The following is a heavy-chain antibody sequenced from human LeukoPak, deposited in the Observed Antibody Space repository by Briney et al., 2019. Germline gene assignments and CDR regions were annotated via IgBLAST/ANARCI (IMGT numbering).Heavy chain of an antibody. CDR3: ARELPLGFGELLGNWFDP. J-gene: IGHJ5*02. V-gene: IGHV4-31*03. Sequence: TPSQTLSPTCTVSGGSISSARYYWSWIRQLPGKGLEWIGYIYYSASTYYNPSLKSRVTISADTSKNQFSLRLSSVTAADTAVYYCARELPLGFGELLGNWFDPWGQGTLVTVSS. D-gene: IGHD3-10*01. CDR2: IYYSAST. CDR1: GGSISSARYY.